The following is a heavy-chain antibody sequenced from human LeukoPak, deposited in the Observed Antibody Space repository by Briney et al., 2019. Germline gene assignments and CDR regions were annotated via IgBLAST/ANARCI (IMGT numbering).Heavy chain of an antibody. J-gene: IGHJ1*01. CDR1: GGSISSYY. CDR3: ARGALVSRKAVAEAEHFQH. CDR2: IYYSGGT. Sequence: SETLSLTCTVSGGSISSYYWSWVRQPPGKGLEWIGYIYYSGGTNYNPSLKSRVTISIDPSKNQFSLKLNSVTAADTAVYYCARGALVSRKAVAEAEHFQHWGQGTLVTVSS. D-gene: IGHD6-19*01. V-gene: IGHV4-59*01.